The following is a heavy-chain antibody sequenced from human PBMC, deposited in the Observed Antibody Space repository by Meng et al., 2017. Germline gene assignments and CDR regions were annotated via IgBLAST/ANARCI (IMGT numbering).Heavy chain of an antibody. D-gene: IGHD5-24*01. CDR3: ARCGEEMATITGYYNYGMDV. Sequence: GESLKISCKGSGYSFTSYWIGWVRQMPGKGLEWMGIIYPGDSDTRYSPSFQGQVTISADKSISTAYLQWSSLKASDTAMYYCARCGEEMATITGYYNYGMDVWGQGTTVTVSS. CDR2: IYPGDSDT. J-gene: IGHJ6*02. CDR1: GYSFTSYW. V-gene: IGHV5-51*01.